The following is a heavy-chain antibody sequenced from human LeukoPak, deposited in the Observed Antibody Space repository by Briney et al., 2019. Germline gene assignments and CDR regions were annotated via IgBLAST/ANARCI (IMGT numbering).Heavy chain of an antibody. D-gene: IGHD3-22*01. J-gene: IGHJ4*02. CDR1: GGAISSCY. CDR2: IYTSGST. V-gene: IGHV4-4*08. CDR3: ARTYYYDSSGYDYGGGYFDY. Sequence: ETQSLAGTGSGGAISSCYWGWVREPGGKGLDRVGYIYTSGSTNYNPSLKSRVTISADTSKNQFSRKLSSVTAADMAVYYWARTYYYDSSGYDYGGGYFDYWGQGTLVTVSS.